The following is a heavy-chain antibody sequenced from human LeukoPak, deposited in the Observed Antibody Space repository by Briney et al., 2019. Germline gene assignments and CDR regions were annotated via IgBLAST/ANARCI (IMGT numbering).Heavy chain of an antibody. CDR3: VIIGSDAFDI. J-gene: IGHJ3*02. Sequence: ASVKVSCKASGYSFSGHYIHWVRQAPGQGLEWMGWIDTYTGNPTYAQAFTGRFVFSLDTSISTAYLQISSLKTEDTAVYYCVIIGSDAFDIWGQGTMVTVSS. CDR1: GYSFSGHY. CDR2: IDTYTGNP. V-gene: IGHV7-4-1*02.